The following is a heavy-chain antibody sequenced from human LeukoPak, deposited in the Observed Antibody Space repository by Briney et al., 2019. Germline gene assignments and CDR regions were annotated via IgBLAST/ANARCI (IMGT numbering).Heavy chain of an antibody. J-gene: IGHJ3*02. Sequence: PGGSLSLSCAASGFTFSSYNMNWVRQAPGKGLEWVSSITSDSRYTYYADSVKGRFTISRDNAKNSLYLQMNSLRAEDTALYYCAKDNGADYPGAFDIWGQGTMVTVSS. D-gene: IGHD2-8*01. CDR3: AKDNGADYPGAFDI. CDR2: ITSDSRYT. CDR1: GFTFSSYN. V-gene: IGHV3-21*04.